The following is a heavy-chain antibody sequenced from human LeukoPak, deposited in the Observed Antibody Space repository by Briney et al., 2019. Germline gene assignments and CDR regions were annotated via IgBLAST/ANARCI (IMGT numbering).Heavy chain of an antibody. V-gene: IGHV3-7*04. Sequence: GRSLRLSCAASGFTFSSYWMSWVRQAPGKGLEWVANIKQDGSEKYYVDSVKGRFTISRDNAKNSLYLQMNSLRAEDTAVYYCARGISQLRIITLWEQMVESNVNYWGQGTLVTVSP. CDR3: ARGISQLRIITLWEQMVESNVNY. CDR1: GFTFSSYW. CDR2: IKQDGSEK. D-gene: IGHD3-10*01. J-gene: IGHJ4*02.